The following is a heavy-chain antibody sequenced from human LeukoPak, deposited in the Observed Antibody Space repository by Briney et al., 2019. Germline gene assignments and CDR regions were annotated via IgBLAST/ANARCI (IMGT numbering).Heavy chain of an antibody. D-gene: IGHD6-13*01. J-gene: IGHJ4*02. Sequence: PGGSLRLSCAASGFTFSSYAMHWVRQAPGKGLEWVSAISASGDSTYYTDSVKGRFTISRDNSKNTLYLQMNSLRAEDTAVYYCAKGLERYSSSWYYWGQGTLVTVSS. CDR2: ISASGDST. V-gene: IGHV3-23*01. CDR1: GFTFSSYA. CDR3: AKGLERYSSSWYY.